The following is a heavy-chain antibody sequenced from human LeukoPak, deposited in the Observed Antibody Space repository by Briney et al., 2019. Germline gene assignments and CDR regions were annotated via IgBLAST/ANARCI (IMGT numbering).Heavy chain of an antibody. CDR2: IYYSGST. D-gene: IGHD1-26*01. J-gene: IGHJ2*01. V-gene: IGHV4-39*01. CDR3: ARLSGSYGYFDL. Sequence: SETLSLTCTVSSGSISSSTYYWGWIRQPPGKGLEWIGNIYYSGSTYYNPSLKSRVTISVDTSKNQFSLKLSSVTAADTAVYYCARLSGSYGYFDLWGRGTLVTVS. CDR1: SGSISSSTYY.